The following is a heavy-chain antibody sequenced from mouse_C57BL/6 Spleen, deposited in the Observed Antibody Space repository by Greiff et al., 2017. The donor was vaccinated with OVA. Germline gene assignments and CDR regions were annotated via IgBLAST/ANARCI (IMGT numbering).Heavy chain of an antibody. D-gene: IGHD1-1*01. Sequence: EVKLQESGPGLVKPSQSLSLTCSVTGYSITSGYYWNWIRQFPGNKLEWMGYISYDGSNNYNPSLKNRISITRDTSKNQFFLKLNSVTTEDTATYYCARVWHGSSDYYAMDYWGQGTSVTVSS. J-gene: IGHJ4*01. V-gene: IGHV3-6*01. CDR2: ISYDGSN. CDR1: GYSITSGYY. CDR3: ARVWHGSSDYYAMDY.